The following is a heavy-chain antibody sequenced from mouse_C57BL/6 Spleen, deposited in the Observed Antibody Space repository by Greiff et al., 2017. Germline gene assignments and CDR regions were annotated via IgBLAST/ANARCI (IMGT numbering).Heavy chain of an antibody. CDR2: ISGGGGNT. CDR3: AREGYYGSSPSFAY. V-gene: IGHV5-9*01. D-gene: IGHD1-1*01. CDR1: GFTFSSYT. Sequence: EVKVEESGGGLVKPGGSLKLSCAASGFTFSSYTMSWVRQTPEKRLEWVATISGGGGNTYYPDSVKGRFTISRDKAKNTLDLQMNSLRSEDTALYYCAREGYYGSSPSFAYWGQGTTLTVSS. J-gene: IGHJ2*01.